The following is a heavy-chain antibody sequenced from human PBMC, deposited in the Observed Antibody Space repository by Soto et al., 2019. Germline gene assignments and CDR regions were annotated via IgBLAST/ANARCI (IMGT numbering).Heavy chain of an antibody. Sequence: SETLSLTCAVYGGSFSGYYWSWIRQPPGKGLEWIGEINHSGGTNYNPSLKSRVTITVDTSKNQFSLKLSSVTAADTAVYYCAISLPLAYCGGACSIDYYGMAVWGQGTTVT. CDR1: GGSFSGYY. D-gene: IGHD2-21*02. J-gene: IGHJ6*02. V-gene: IGHV4-34*01. CDR3: AISLPLAYCGGACSIDYYGMAV. CDR2: INHSGGT.